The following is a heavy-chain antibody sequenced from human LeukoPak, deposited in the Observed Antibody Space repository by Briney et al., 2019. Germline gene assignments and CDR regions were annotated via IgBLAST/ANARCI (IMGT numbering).Heavy chain of an antibody. J-gene: IGHJ4*02. CDR1: GFTFGDYS. CDR2: IRSKTYGGTT. Sequence: GGSLRLSCTASGFTFGDYSMTWVRQAPGKGLQWVGFIRSKTYGGTTEYAASVKGRFTISRDDSKSIAYLQMNSLKTEDTAVYYCTRGNSGSYYNQGFDYWGQGTPVTVSS. V-gene: IGHV3-49*04. D-gene: IGHD3-10*01. CDR3: TRGNSGSYYNQGFDY.